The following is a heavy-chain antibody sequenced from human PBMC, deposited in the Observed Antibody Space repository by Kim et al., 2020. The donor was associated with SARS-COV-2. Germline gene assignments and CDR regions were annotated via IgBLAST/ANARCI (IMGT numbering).Heavy chain of an antibody. J-gene: IGHJ6*02. CDR3: ATEFRSAAIVWYYYYYGMDV. CDR1: GGTFSSYA. V-gene: IGHV1-69*13. CDR2: IIPIFGTA. D-gene: IGHD2-2*01. Sequence: SVKVSCKASGGTFSSYAIGWVRQAPGQGLEWMGGIIPIFGTANYAQKFQGRVTITADESTSTAYMELSSLRSEDTAVYYCATEFRSAAIVWYYYYYGMDVWGQGTTVTVSS.